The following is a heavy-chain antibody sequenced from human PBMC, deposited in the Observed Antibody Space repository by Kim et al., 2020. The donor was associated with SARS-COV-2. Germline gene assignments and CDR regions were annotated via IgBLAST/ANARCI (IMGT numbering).Heavy chain of an antibody. Sequence: SETLSLTCIVSGGSISSYYWSWIRQPPGKGLEWIGYLYYSGSTNYNPSLKSRLNISIDTSKNQFSLKLSSVTAADTAVYYCAGGYCSGSTCYYYYVMDVWGQGTTVTVSS. CDR1: GGSISSYY. CDR2: LYYSGST. J-gene: IGHJ6*02. V-gene: IGHV4-59*08. CDR3: AGGYCSGSTCYYYYVMDV. D-gene: IGHD2-15*01.